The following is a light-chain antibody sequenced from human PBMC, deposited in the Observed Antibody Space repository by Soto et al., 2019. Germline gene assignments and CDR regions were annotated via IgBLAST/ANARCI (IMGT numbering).Light chain of an antibody. CDR3: QQANSFPRT. CDR2: GAS. V-gene: IGKV3D-7*01. Sequence: LTLHPGERAALSYRASQSVSSTYLAWYQQKPGQAPRLLIHGASNRATGIPDRFSGSGSGTDFTLTISSLQPEDFAAYYCQQANSFPRTFGQGTMVDVK. CDR1: QSVSSTY. J-gene: IGKJ1*01.